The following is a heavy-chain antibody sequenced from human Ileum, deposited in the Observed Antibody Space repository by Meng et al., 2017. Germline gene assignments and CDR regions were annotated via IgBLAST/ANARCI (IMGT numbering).Heavy chain of an antibody. V-gene: IGHV2-5*02. CDR3: AQSPQGYFDY. J-gene: IGHJ4*02. Sequence: QITLKETGPALVNATQPPTLTCNFSGFSLATSGVSVAWIRPPPGEALEWLPLNYWDDDKRYSPSLKNRLAITKDTSKNQVVLTMTNMDPMDTGTYYYAQSPQGYFDYWGPGTLVTVSS. CDR1: GFSLATSGVS. CDR2: NYWDDDK.